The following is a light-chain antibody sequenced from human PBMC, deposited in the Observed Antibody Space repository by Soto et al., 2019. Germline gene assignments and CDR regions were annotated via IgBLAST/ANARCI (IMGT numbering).Light chain of an antibody. J-gene: IGKJ1*01. V-gene: IGKV3-15*01. CDR3: QQYRDSRT. CDR1: QSVSTN. CDR2: GAS. Sequence: EIVMTQSPATLSVSPGERATLFCRASQSVSTNLAWYQQKPGQAPRLLMYGASTRATGVPARFSGSGSGTDFTLTISRLEPEDFAVYYCQQYRDSRTFGQGTKVDIK.